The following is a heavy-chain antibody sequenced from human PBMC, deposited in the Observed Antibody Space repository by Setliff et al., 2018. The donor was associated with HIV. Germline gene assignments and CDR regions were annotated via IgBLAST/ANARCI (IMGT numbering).Heavy chain of an antibody. V-gene: IGHV4-59*01. CDR1: GGSISSYY. Sequence: PSETLSLTCTVSGGSISSYYWSWIRQPPGKGLEWIGYIYYSGSTNYNPSLKSRVTISVDTSKNQFSLKLSSVTAADTAVYYCARSYYNFANGYYYYYYIDFWGKGTTVTVSS. CDR2: IYYSGST. J-gene: IGHJ6*03. CDR3: ARSYYNFANGYYYYYYIDF. D-gene: IGHD3-3*01.